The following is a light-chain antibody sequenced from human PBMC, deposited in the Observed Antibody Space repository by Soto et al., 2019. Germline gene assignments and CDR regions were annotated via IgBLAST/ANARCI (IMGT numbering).Light chain of an antibody. CDR3: TSYAGYNNPVA. V-gene: IGLV2-8*01. J-gene: IGLJ3*02. CDR1: SSDVGFYNY. Sequence: QSALTQPPSASGSPGQSVTISCTGTSSDVGFYNYVSWYQQHPDKAPQLMIYEVNKRPSGVPDRFSGSKSGNTASLTVSGLQTDDEADYYCTSYAGYNNPVAFGGGTQLTVL. CDR2: EVN.